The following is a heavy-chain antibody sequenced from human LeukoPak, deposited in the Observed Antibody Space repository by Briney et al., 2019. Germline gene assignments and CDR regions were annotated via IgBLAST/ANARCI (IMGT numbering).Heavy chain of an antibody. J-gene: IGHJ4*02. CDR2: IYSGGNT. CDR1: GFSVTSSH. CDR3: ARESAPHHGLDY. V-gene: IGHV3-66*01. Sequence: GGSLRLSCAASGFSVTSSHMSWVRQAPGKGLERVSIIYSGGNTDYAGSMQGRFAISRDNSKNTLYLQMNSLRPEDTAVYYCARESAPHHGLDYWGQGTLVTVSS. D-gene: IGHD5-24*01.